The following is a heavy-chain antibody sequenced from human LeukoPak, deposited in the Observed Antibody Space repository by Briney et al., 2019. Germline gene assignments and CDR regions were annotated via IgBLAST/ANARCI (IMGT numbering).Heavy chain of an antibody. J-gene: IGHJ4*02. Sequence: ASVKVSCKASGYTFTSYGISWVRQAPGQGLEWMGWISAYNGNTNYAQKLQGRVTMTTDTSTSTAYMELRSLRSDDTALYYCARDAPYSSGWYGDGFDYWGQGTLVTVSS. CDR1: GYTFTSYG. D-gene: IGHD6-19*01. V-gene: IGHV1-18*01. CDR2: ISAYNGNT. CDR3: ARDAPYSSGWYGDGFDY.